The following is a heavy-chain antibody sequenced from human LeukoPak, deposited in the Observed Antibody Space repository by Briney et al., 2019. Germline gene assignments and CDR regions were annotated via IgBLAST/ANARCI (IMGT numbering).Heavy chain of an antibody. Sequence: GRSLRLSCAASRFIFRTYSMNWVRHAPRKGLEWVSSIRSSSHHIYYADSVKGRVTISRDNATNTLYLQMNSLRAEDTAVYYCASSSGGYNWFDPWGQGTLVTVSS. CDR3: ASSSGGYNWFDP. D-gene: IGHD6-19*01. CDR1: RFIFRTYS. CDR2: IRSSSHHI. J-gene: IGHJ5*02. V-gene: IGHV3-21*01.